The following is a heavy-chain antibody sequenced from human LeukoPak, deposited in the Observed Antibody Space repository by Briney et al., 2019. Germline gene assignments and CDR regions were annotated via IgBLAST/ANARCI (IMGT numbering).Heavy chain of an antibody. CDR2: MNPNSGNT. CDR3: ARQFTMVRGVILSRYYYYGMDV. Sequence: WASVKVSCKASGYTFTSYDINWVRQATGQGLEWMGWMNPNSGNTGYAQKFQGRVTMTRNTSISTAYMELSSLRSEDTAVYYCARQFTMVRGVILSRYYYYGMDVWGRGTTVAVSS. D-gene: IGHD3-10*01. J-gene: IGHJ6*02. CDR1: GYTFTSYD. V-gene: IGHV1-8*01.